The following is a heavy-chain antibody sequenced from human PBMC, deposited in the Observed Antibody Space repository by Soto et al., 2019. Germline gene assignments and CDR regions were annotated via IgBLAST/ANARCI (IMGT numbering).Heavy chain of an antibody. V-gene: IGHV1-18*04. J-gene: IGHJ4*02. CDR3: ARDNGYYDL. Sequence: QFQMVQSGAEPKQPGASVKISCKTSGYTFSSYSINWVRQAPGQGLEWMAWISTYSGNTHYAERVQGRVTVTLDKSARTAFMEMRGLTADDTAVYFCARDNGYYDLWGQGTLVTVSS. CDR1: GYTFSSYS. CDR2: ISTYSGNT.